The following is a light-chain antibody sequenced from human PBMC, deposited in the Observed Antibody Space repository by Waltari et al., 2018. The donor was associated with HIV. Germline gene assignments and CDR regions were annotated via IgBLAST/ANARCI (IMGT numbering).Light chain of an antibody. CDR3: CSFAGSNFV. V-gene: IGLV2-23*02. J-gene: IGLJ1*01. CDR1: RRYFGTYDY. CDR2: DVT. Sequence: QSALTQPASVSGSPGQAITISCTGSRRYFGTYDYISWYQQHPGTAPKLIISDVTERPSGISNRFSGSKSGTTASLTISGLQAEDEAEYFCCSFAGSNFVFGSGTKVTVL.